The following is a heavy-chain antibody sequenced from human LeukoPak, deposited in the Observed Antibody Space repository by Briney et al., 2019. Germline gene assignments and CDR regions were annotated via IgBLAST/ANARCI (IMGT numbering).Heavy chain of an antibody. J-gene: IGHJ6*02. CDR1: GFTFSSYA. Sequence: GGSLRLSCAASGFTFSSYAMGWVRQAPGSGLEWVSVIYSGGSTYYADSVKGRFTISRDNSKNTLYLQMNSLRAEDTAVYYCARDGDRSGYYGMDVWGQGTTVTVSS. CDR3: ARDGDRSGYYGMDV. D-gene: IGHD1-14*01. V-gene: IGHV3-53*01. CDR2: IYSGGST.